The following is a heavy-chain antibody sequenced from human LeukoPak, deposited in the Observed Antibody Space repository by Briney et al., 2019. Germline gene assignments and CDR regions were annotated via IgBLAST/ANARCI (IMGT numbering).Heavy chain of an antibody. V-gene: IGHV4-34*01. CDR3: ARSPNFYDGSRNFDY. J-gene: IGHJ4*02. CDR2: INHSGST. CDR1: GGSFSGYY. Sequence: SETLSLTCAVYGGSFSGYYWSWLRQPPGKGLEWIGEINHSGSTNYNPSLKCRVTISVDTSKNQFSLKLSSVTAADTAVYYCARSPNFYDGSRNFDYWGQGTLVTVSS. D-gene: IGHD3-22*01.